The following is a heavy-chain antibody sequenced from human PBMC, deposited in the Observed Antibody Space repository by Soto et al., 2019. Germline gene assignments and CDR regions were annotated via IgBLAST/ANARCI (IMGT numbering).Heavy chain of an antibody. CDR3: ATSEGYPAVAGTNYFDY. J-gene: IGHJ4*02. V-gene: IGHV3-23*01. CDR1: GFTFSSYA. D-gene: IGHD6-19*01. Sequence: PGGSLRLSCAASGFTFSSYAMSWVRQAPGKGLEWVSAISGSGGSTYYADSVKGRFTISRDNSKNTLYLQMNSLRAEDTAVYYCATSEGYPAVAGTNYFDYWGQGTLVTVSS. CDR2: ISGSGGST.